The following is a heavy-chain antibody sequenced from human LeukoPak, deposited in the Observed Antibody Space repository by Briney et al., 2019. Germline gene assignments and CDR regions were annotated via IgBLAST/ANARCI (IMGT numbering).Heavy chain of an antibody. CDR3: AKAHVLLWPGGY. CDR2: IKQDGSDK. CDR1: GFTFSGYW. V-gene: IGHV3-7*05. Sequence: GGSLRLSCAASGFTFSGYWMSWVRQAPGKGLEWVASIKQDGSDKYYVDSVKGRFTISRDNAKNTLYLQMNSLRAEDTAVYYCAKAHVLLWPGGYWGQGTLVTVSS. J-gene: IGHJ4*02. D-gene: IGHD3-10*01.